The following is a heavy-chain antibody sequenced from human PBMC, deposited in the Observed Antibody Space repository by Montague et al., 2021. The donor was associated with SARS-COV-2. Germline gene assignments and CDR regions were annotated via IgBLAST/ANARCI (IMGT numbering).Heavy chain of an antibody. CDR2: ISWNSGSL. Sequence: SLRLSCAASGFPFDEHAMFWVRQAPGKGLEWVSGISWNSGSLGYADSLKGRFTVSRDNAKNSLYLQMNSLRPDDTALYYCAKGPRHDVASGLDHWGQGTPVTVSS. CDR3: AKGPRHDVASGLDH. J-gene: IGHJ4*02. CDR1: GFPFDEHA. V-gene: IGHV3-9*01. D-gene: IGHD6-13*01.